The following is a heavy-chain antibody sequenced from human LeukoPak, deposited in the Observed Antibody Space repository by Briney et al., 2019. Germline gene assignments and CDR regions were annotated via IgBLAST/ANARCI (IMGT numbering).Heavy chain of an antibody. Sequence: GGSLRLSCAASGFTFSGYWIHWVRQAPGKGLVWVSRIYSDGSSTSYADSVKGRFTISRDNAKKTLYLQMNSLRAEDTAVYYCARPSGSYYYDAFDIWGQGTMVTVSS. V-gene: IGHV3-74*01. CDR3: ARPSGSYYYDAFDI. CDR1: GFTFSGYW. D-gene: IGHD3-10*01. J-gene: IGHJ3*02. CDR2: IYSDGSST.